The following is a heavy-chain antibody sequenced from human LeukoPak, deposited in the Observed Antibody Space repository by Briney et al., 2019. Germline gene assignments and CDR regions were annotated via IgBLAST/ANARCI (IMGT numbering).Heavy chain of an antibody. CDR3: ARVCSGGGDCLINEWYFDL. CDR2: INPNSGGT. CDR1: GYTFTGYY. J-gene: IGHJ2*01. Sequence: ASVKVSCKASGYTFTGYYMHWVRQAPGQGLEWMGWINPNSGGTNYAQKFQGRVTMTRDTSISTAYMELSRLRSDDTAVYYCARVCSGGGDCLINEWYFDLWGRGTLVTVFS. D-gene: IGHD2-21*02. V-gene: IGHV1-2*02.